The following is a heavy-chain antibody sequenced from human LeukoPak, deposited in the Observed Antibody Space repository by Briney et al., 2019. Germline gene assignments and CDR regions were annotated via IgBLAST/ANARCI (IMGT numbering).Heavy chain of an antibody. CDR1: GFTFISYW. CDR3: AKGGHYSFFDI. Sequence: GGSLRLSCAASGFTFISYWMSWVRQAAGKELDWVANIKQDGSEKYYVDSVKGRFTISRDNAKNTHYLHLNSLRVVDTAIYYCAKGGHYSFFDIWGRGTRVTVSS. J-gene: IGHJ3*02. V-gene: IGHV3-7*03. CDR2: IKQDGSEK. D-gene: IGHD3-10*01.